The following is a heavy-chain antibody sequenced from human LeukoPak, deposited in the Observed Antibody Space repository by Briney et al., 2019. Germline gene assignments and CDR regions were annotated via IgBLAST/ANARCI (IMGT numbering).Heavy chain of an antibody. CDR2: IYPGDSDT. CDR1: GYSFTSYW. J-gene: IGHJ4*02. Sequence: GESLKISCKGSGYSFTSYWIGWVRQVPGKGLEWVGIIYPGDSDTRYSPSFQGQVTISADKSITTAYLRWSSLKASDTAIYYCARPGSSGSLPFDYWGQGTLVTVSS. CDR3: ARPGSSGSLPFDY. V-gene: IGHV5-51*01. D-gene: IGHD3-10*01.